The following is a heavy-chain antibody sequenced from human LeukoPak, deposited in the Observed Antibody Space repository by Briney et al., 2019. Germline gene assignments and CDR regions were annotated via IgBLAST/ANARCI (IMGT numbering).Heavy chain of an antibody. CDR2: IYPRDSDT. CDR3: ARLSTRLLDH. Sequence: GASLKISCKSSGYTFDTYWIGWVRQMPGKGLESMGIIYPRDSDTKYSPSFQGHVTISADKSIKTAYLQWSSLEASDTAMYYCARLSTRLLDHWGQGTRVTVSS. D-gene: IGHD3-3*01. V-gene: IGHV5-51*01. J-gene: IGHJ4*02. CDR1: GYTFDTYW.